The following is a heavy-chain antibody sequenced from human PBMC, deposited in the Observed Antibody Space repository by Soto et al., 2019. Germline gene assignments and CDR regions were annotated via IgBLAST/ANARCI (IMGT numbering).Heavy chain of an antibody. Sequence: ASVKVSCKASGYTFTSYGISWVRQAPGQGLEWMGWISAYNGNTNYAQKLQGRVTMTTDTSTSTAYMELRSLRSDDTAVYYCAIPRRITIFGVVITDDAFDIWGQGRMV. V-gene: IGHV1-18*04. D-gene: IGHD3-3*01. J-gene: IGHJ3*02. CDR3: AIPRRITIFGVVITDDAFDI. CDR2: ISAYNGNT. CDR1: GYTFTSYG.